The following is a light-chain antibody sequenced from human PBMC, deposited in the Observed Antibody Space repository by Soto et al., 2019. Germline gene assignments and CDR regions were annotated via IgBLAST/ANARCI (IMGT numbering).Light chain of an antibody. CDR2: EAS. V-gene: IGKV3D-20*02. CDR3: QQLNRPIT. J-gene: IGKJ5*01. CDR1: QSVSSSS. Sequence: EIVLTQSPGTLSLSPGERATLSCRASQSVSSSSLAWYQQNPGQAPRLLIYEASSRATGIPDRFSGSGSGTDFTLTISSLQPEDFATYYCQQLNRPITFGQGTRLEIK.